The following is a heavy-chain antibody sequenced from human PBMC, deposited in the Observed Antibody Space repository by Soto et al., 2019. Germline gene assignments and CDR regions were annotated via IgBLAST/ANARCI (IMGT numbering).Heavy chain of an antibody. CDR1: GCSLSGYH. J-gene: IGHJ4*02. CDR3: ARGRTADY. Sequence: QVQLQESGPGLVKPSETLSLTCAVSGCSLSGYHWSWIRQPPGEGLEFLGYIYYSGSTSYNPSLKSRVTISVDTSKNQFSLRLTSVTAADTAVYFCARGRTADYWGQGILVTVSS. CDR2: IYYSGST. V-gene: IGHV4-59*08. D-gene: IGHD1-1*01.